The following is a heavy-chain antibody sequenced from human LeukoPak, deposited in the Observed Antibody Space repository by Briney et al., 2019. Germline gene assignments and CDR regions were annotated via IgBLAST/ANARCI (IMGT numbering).Heavy chain of an antibody. CDR1: GLSYSDSY. Sequence: GGSLRLSCAASGLSYSDSYMNWVRQAPGKGLEWVSYISSSGSTIYYADSVKGRFTISRDNAKNSLYLQMNSLRAGDTAVYYCARGLGDYDYWGQGTLVTVSS. CDR2: ISSSGSTI. V-gene: IGHV3-11*04. CDR3: ARGLGDYDY. J-gene: IGHJ4*02. D-gene: IGHD4-17*01.